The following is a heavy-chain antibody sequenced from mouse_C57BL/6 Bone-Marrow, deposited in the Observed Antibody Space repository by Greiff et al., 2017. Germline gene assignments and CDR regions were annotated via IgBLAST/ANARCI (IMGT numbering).Heavy chain of an antibody. CDR2: IYPRSGNT. CDR1: GYTFTSYG. Sequence: VQLQESGAELARPGASVKLSCKASGYTFTSYGISWVKQRTGQGLEWIGEIYPRSGNTYYNEKFKGKATLTANKSSSTAYMELRSLTSEDSAVDFCARYPHYYGRPLCDYWGQGTTLTVSS. J-gene: IGHJ2*01. V-gene: IGHV1-81*01. D-gene: IGHD1-1*01. CDR3: ARYPHYYGRPLCDY.